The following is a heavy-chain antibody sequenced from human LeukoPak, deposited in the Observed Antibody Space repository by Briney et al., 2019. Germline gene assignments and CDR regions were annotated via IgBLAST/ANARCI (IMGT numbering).Heavy chain of an antibody. V-gene: IGHV4-59*08. J-gene: IGHJ4*02. CDR2: IYYSGST. D-gene: IGHD5-12*01. Sequence: SETLSLTCTVSGGSISSYYWSWIRQPPGKGLEWIGYIYYSGSTCYNASVKSRVTISVVKSKNQFGLKLSAVTAPGRAVFCCARHATNEDREMYYFDYWGQGTLVTVSS. CDR1: GGSISSYY. CDR3: ARHATNEDREMYYFDY.